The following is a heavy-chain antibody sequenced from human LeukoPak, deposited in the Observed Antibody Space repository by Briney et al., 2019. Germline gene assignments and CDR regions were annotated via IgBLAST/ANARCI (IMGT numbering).Heavy chain of an antibody. CDR3: ARDRILFWHDAFDI. J-gene: IGHJ3*02. CDR1: GFTFSSYA. V-gene: IGHV3-30-3*01. CDR2: ISYDGSNK. Sequence: QPGGSLRLSCAASGFTFSSYAMHWVRQAPGKGLEWVAVISYDGSNKYYADSVKGRFTISRDNSKNTLYLQMNSLRAEDTAVYYCARDRILFWHDAFDIWGQGTMVTVSS. D-gene: IGHD3-3*01.